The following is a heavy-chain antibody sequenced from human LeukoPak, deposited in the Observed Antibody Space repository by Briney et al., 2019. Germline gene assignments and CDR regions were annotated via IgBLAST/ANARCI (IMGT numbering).Heavy chain of an antibody. CDR2: IYSGGST. D-gene: IGHD3-22*01. V-gene: IGHV3-53*01. J-gene: IGHJ4*02. Sequence: GGSLRLSCAASGFTVSSNYMSWVRQAPGKGLEWVSVIYSGGSTYYADSVKGRFTISRVNSKNTLYLQMNSLRAEDTAVYYCARVSYDSRTCLFDYWGQGTLVTVSS. CDR1: GFTVSSNY. CDR3: ARVSYDSRTCLFDY.